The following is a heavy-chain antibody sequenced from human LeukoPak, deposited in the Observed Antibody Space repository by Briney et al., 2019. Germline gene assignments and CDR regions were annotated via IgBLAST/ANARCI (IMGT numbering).Heavy chain of an antibody. V-gene: IGHV3-21*01. J-gene: IGHJ4*02. CDR2: ISSSSSYI. CDR3: ARDLEGVTPFDY. CDR1: ALRFSSYG. Sequence: KAGGSLRLSCAASALRFSSYGMHWVRQAPGKGLEWVSSISSSSSYIYYADSVKGRFTISRDNAKNSLYLQMNSLRAEDTAVYYCARDLEGVTPFDYWGQGTLVTVSS. D-gene: IGHD3-10*01.